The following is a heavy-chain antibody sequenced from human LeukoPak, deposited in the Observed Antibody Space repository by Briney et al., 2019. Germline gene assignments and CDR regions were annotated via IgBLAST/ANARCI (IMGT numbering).Heavy chain of an antibody. J-gene: IGHJ4*02. Sequence: ASVTVSCKASGYTFTSYAMHWVRQAPGQRLEWMGWINAGNGNTKYSQKFQGRVTITRDTSASTAYMELSSLRSEDTAVYYCARDLTAGTFDYWGQGTLVTVSS. CDR3: ARDLTAGTFDY. CDR1: GYTFTSYA. D-gene: IGHD6-13*01. CDR2: INAGNGNT. V-gene: IGHV1-3*01.